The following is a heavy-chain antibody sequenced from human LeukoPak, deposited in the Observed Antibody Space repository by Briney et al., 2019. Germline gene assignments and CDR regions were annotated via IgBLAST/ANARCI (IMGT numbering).Heavy chain of an antibody. J-gene: IGHJ6*03. V-gene: IGHV3-23*01. Sequence: GRTLRLSCAASGVTFSSFAMTCGPQAPGEGLECGSTVSGSAGRTDYADSVKGRFTISRDNLKNTLYLQMHGLRAEDTAVYYCAKNRGHCVDGVCHNYYYMDVWGRGTTVTVSS. CDR1: GVTFSSFA. CDR2: VSGSAGRT. D-gene: IGHD2-8*02. CDR3: AKNRGHCVDGVCHNYYYMDV.